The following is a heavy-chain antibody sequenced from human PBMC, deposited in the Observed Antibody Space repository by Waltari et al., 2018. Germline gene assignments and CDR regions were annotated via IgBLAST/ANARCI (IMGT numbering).Heavy chain of an antibody. CDR2: VHGSTGRT. D-gene: IGHD2-15*01. CDR1: GDSASNPSL. CDR3: ARDRGRGLYLDT. Sequence: QLQLQESGPGLVQPSGTLSPTRAVSGDSASNPSLGNWVRQPPGKGREWIGQVHGSTGRTNYNPSVASRVTVSLDTYNNQFSLKLTYATAADTAVYYCARDRGRGLYLDTWGPGTLVTVSP. J-gene: IGHJ4*02. V-gene: IGHV4-4*02.